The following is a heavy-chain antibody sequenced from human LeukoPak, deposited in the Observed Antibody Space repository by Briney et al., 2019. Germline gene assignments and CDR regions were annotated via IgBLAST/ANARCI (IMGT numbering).Heavy chain of an antibody. CDR3: ARRQDLGHVAH. V-gene: IGHV5-51*01. D-gene: IGHD1-26*01. Sequence: PGESLQISCKGSGYSFTSYWIGWVRQLPGEGLEWMGIIYPGDSDTRYSPSFQGQVTISADKSISTAYPQWSSLKASDTAMYSCARRQDLGHVAHWGQGTLVTVSS. CDR2: IYPGDSDT. CDR1: GYSFTSYW. J-gene: IGHJ4*02.